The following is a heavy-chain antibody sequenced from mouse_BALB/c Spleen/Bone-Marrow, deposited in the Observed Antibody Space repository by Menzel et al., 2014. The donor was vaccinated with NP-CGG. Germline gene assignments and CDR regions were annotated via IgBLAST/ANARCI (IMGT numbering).Heavy chain of an antibody. CDR2: IWSDGST. CDR3: ARSGTDYAMDY. CDR1: GFSLTSYG. J-gene: IGHJ4*01. Sequence: VKLMESGPDLVAPSQSLSLTCTVSGFSLTSYGLHWVRQPPGEGLEWLGVIWSDGSTTYNSALKSRLSISKDNSKRQVLLKMNSLQTDDTAMYYCARSGTDYAMDYWGQGTSVTVSS. D-gene: IGHD4-1*01. V-gene: IGHV2-6-2*01.